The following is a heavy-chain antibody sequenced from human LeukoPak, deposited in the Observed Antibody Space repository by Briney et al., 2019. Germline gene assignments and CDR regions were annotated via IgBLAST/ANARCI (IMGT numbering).Heavy chain of an antibody. J-gene: IGHJ6*03. Sequence: PGGCVRLSCAASGFSISTYAMNWVRQAPGKGLEYVSAITMYGGATDYADSVKGRFTISRDNSKNTLYLQMGSLRADDKGIYYCARTSVAGRLSYYMDVWGKGTAVTVSS. D-gene: IGHD6-19*01. CDR3: ARTSVAGRLSYYMDV. CDR1: GFSISTYA. CDR2: ITMYGGAT. V-gene: IGHV3-64*02.